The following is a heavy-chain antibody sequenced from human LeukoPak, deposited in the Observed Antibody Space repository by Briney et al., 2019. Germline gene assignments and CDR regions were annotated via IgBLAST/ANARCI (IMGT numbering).Heavy chain of an antibody. CDR2: INWNGGST. Sequence: TGGSLRLSCAASGITFSNAWMTWVRQAPGKGLEWVSGINWNGGSTGYADSVKGRFTISRDNAKNSLYLQMNSLRAEDTALYYCARSGRYYSTSNYYYYYMDVWGKGTTVTVSS. CDR1: GITFSNAW. D-gene: IGHD4-11*01. CDR3: ARSGRYYSTSNYYYYYMDV. V-gene: IGHV3-20*04. J-gene: IGHJ6*03.